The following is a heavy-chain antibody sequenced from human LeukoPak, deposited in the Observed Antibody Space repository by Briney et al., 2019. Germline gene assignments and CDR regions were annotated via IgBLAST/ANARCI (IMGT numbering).Heavy chain of an antibody. J-gene: IGHJ3*02. CDR1: GFNFRSYW. D-gene: IGHD3-22*01. V-gene: IGHV3-7*01. CDR2: IKQDGSEM. CDR3: ASSYFDNSLHAYDI. Sequence: GGSLRLSCAASGFNFRSYWMDWVRPAPGKGLEWVANIKQDGSEMSYVDSVKGRFTISRDNTKNSLFLHMSSLRVEDTAVYFCASSYFDNSLHAYDIWGQGKMVTVSS.